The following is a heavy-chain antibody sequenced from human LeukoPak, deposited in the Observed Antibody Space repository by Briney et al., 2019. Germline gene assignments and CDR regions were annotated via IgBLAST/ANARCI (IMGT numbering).Heavy chain of an antibody. J-gene: IGHJ4*02. D-gene: IGHD3-10*01. CDR3: ARHAMVRGAYYFDY. Sequence: SETLSLTRTVSCRSISSSRYYWGWIRQPPGKGQEWICSFYCSGTTYYTPSLRRRVTISVATSKNRFSLKLSSVTAADTAVYYWARHAMVRGAYYFDYWGQGTLVTVSS. CDR2: FYCSGTT. V-gene: IGHV4-39*01. CDR1: CRSISSSRYY.